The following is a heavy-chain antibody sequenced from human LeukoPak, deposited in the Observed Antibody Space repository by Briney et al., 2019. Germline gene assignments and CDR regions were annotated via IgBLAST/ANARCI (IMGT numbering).Heavy chain of an antibody. CDR1: GFTFGSYS. CDR2: IKPDGSEI. CDR3: ARAVLPDNSVYLPFDY. V-gene: IGHV3-7*01. D-gene: IGHD5/OR15-5a*01. Sequence: GGSLRLSCVGYGFTFGSYSMTWIRQAPGKGLEWVANIKPDGSEIHYVGSVEGRFTISRDNAKNSVYLRMNSLSAEDTALYYCARAVLPDNSVYLPFDYWGQGTLVTVSS. J-gene: IGHJ4*02.